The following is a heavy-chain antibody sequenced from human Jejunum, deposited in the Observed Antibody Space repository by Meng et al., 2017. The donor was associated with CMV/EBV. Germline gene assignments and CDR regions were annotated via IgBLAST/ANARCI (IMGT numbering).Heavy chain of an antibody. CDR2: IHDSGST. Sequence: QVYRPGSGPGPVTPSQTLSLTCNVSGGSIRSGGNYWSWIRQHPGKGLEWIGYIHDSGSTYYNPSLKSRVTISADTSKNQFSLKLSSVTAADTAVYYCARASYGSGSPLGESWFDPWGQGTLVTVSS. CDR1: GGSIRSGGNY. V-gene: IGHV4-31*03. D-gene: IGHD3-10*01. CDR3: ARASYGSGSPLGESWFDP. J-gene: IGHJ5*02.